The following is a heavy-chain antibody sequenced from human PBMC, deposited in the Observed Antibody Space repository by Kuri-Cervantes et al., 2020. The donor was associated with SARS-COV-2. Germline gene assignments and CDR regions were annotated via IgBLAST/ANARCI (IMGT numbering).Heavy chain of an antibody. CDR3: ARGRSPGY. CDR2: INHSGST. CDR1: GGSVSSGSYY. Sequence: GSLRLSCTVSGGSVSSGSYYWSWIRQPPGKGLEWIGEINHSGSTNYNPSLKSRVTISVDTSKNQFSLKLSSVTAADTAVYYCARGRSPGYWGQGTLVTVSS. V-gene: IGHV4-39*07. J-gene: IGHJ4*02.